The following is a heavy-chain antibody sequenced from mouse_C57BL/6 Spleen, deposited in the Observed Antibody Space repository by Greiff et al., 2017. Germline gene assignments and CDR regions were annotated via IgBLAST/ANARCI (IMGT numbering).Heavy chain of an antibody. CDR3: ARDLGEYYFDY. CDR2: INYDGSST. Sequence: EVQLVESEGGLVQPGSSMKLSCTASGFTFSDYYMAWVRQVPEKGLEWVANINYDGSSTYYLDSLKSRFIISRDNAKNILYLQMSSLKSEDTATYYCARDLGEYYFDYWGQGTTLTVSS. CDR1: GFTFSDYY. V-gene: IGHV5-16*01. J-gene: IGHJ2*01. D-gene: IGHD4-1*01.